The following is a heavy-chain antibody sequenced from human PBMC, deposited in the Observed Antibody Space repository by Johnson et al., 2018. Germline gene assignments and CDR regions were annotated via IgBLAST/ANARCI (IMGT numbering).Heavy chain of an antibody. J-gene: IGHJ4*02. D-gene: IGHD6-13*01. Sequence: VQLVQSGGGSVRPGGSLRLSCAASGFTFDFFGMSWVRQAPGKGLEWLSSISKSGEFTYYGDSVKGRFTNSRDNSKNTVYLQMSSLRAEDTAVYYCGPAPRIGTAKMWGQGTLVTVSS. CDR2: ISKSGEFT. CDR1: GFTFDFFG. V-gene: IGHV3-23*04. CDR3: GPAPRIGTAKM.